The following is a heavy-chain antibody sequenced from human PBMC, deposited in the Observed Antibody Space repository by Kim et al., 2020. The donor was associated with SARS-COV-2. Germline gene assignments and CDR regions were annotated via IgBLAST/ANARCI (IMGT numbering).Heavy chain of an antibody. D-gene: IGHD4-17*01. CDR3: ASSPSLGLTVTEPFDY. Sequence: SVKGRFTISRDNAKNSLYLQMNSLRAKDTAVYYCASSPSLGLTVTEPFDYWGQGTLVTVSS. V-gene: IGHV3-11*03. J-gene: IGHJ4*02.